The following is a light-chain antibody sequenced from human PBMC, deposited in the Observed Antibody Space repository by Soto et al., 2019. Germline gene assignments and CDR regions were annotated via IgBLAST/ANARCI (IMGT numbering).Light chain of an antibody. V-gene: IGKV3-15*01. J-gene: IGKJ1*01. CDR1: QSVGSN. Sequence: EIVMTQSPATLSVSPGERATLSCRASQSVGSNFAWYQQKPGQAPRLLIYGASTRATGIPARFSGSVSGTEFTLTISSLQSEDFAIYFCQQYNNWPPDRTFGQGTKGEIK. CDR3: QQYNNWPPDRT. CDR2: GAS.